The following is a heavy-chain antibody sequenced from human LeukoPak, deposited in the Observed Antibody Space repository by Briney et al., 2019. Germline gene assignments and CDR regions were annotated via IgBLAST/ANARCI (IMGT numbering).Heavy chain of an antibody. CDR2: INDNGADT. CDR1: GFTFSSYA. D-gene: IGHD3-16*01. Sequence: GGSLRLSCAASGFTFSSYAVSWVRQAPGKGLKWVSTINDNGADTYYADSVKGRFTISRDNSYNTVSLQMNSLRDEDTGVYYCAKGLRTGVGPYMGYHYYMDVWGKGATVTVSS. V-gene: IGHV3-23*01. CDR3: AKGLRTGVGPYMGYHYYMDV. J-gene: IGHJ6*03.